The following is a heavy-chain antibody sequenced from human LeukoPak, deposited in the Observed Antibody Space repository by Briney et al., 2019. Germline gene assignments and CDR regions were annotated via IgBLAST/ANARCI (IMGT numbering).Heavy chain of an antibody. CDR2: IYTSGST. D-gene: IGHD2-2*01. Sequence: AETLSLTCTVSGGSISNYFWSWLRQPAGKGLEWIGRIYTSGSTNYNPSLKSRVTMSVDTSKNQFSLKLSSVTAADTAVYYCARDRDMTTAAGYFDYWGQGTLVTVSS. CDR3: ARDRDMTTAAGYFDY. V-gene: IGHV4-4*07. J-gene: IGHJ4*02. CDR1: GGSISNYF.